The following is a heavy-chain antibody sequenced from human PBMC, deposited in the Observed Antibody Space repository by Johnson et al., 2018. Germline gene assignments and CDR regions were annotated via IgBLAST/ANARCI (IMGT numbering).Heavy chain of an antibody. CDR1: GFTFSGYG. V-gene: IGHV3-33*08. Sequence: QVQLVESGGGLVQPGGSLKLSCAASGFTFSGYGMHWVRQAPGKGLEWVAVIWYDGSNKYYADSVKGRFTISRDNAKNSLYLQMNSLRAEDTAVYYCARPKYSYYMDVWGKGTTVTVSS. CDR2: IWYDGSNK. J-gene: IGHJ6*03. CDR3: ARPKYSYYMDV.